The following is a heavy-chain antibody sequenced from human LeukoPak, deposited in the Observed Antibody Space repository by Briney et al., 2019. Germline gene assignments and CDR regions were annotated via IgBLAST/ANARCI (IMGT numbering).Heavy chain of an antibody. J-gene: IGHJ4*02. V-gene: IGHV4-59*01. CDR2: IYYSGST. Sequence: KTSETLSLTCTVSGGAINDYYWSWIRQPPGKGLEWIGYIYYSGSTNYNPSLKSRVAISVDTSKNQFSLKLSSVTAADTAVYYCARTQARLLLDYWGQGTLVTVSS. CDR1: GGAINDYY. CDR3: ARTQARLLLDY. D-gene: IGHD2-15*01.